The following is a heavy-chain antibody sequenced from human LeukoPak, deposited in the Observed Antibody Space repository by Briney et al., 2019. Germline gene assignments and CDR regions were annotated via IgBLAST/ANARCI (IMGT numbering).Heavy chain of an antibody. CDR1: GFTFDDYA. CDR2: ICWYSGSI. CDR3: AKDSSIAEKGSMDV. D-gene: IGHD6-6*01. Sequence: GGSLRLSCAAPGFTFDDYAMLWVPHAPGKGLARASGICWYSGSIGYADSVTGRFTITRDNVKNCMYMEMNSLRSEDTALYYCAKDSSIAEKGSMDVWGQGTTVTVSS. J-gene: IGHJ6*02. V-gene: IGHV3-9*01.